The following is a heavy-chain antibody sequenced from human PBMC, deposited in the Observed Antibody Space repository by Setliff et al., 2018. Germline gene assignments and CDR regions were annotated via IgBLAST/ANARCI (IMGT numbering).Heavy chain of an antibody. CDR2: IYHNGNT. V-gene: IGHV4-59*11. CDR3: VRDRTAYSYDLDV. CDR1: GGSISPHF. D-gene: IGHD3-16*01. J-gene: IGHJ6*02. Sequence: SETLSLTCTVSGGSISPHFWSWVRQPPGKGLEWIGYIYHNGNTNFNPSLKTRVTMSVDTSKNQFALNLKSVTAADTAVYYRVRDRTAYSYDLDVWGQGTTVTVSS.